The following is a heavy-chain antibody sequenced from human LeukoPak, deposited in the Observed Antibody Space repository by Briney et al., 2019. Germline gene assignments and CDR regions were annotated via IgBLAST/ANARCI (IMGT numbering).Heavy chain of an antibody. D-gene: IGHD2-2*01. CDR1: GYTFTGYY. V-gene: IGHV1-2*02. J-gene: IGHJ4*02. Sequence: GASVKVSCKASGYTFTGYYMHWVRQAPGQGLEWMGWINPNSGGTNYAQKFQGRVTMTRDASISTAYMELSRLRSDDTAVYYCARVESDEASLFYWGQGTLVTVSS. CDR2: INPNSGGT. CDR3: ARVESDEASLFY.